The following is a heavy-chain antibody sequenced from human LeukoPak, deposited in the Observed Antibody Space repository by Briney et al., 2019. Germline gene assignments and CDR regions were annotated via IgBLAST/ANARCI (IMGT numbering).Heavy chain of an antibody. CDR3: AADTKWEPGPSQGFDY. CDR2: INPNSGGT. J-gene: IGHJ4*02. V-gene: IGHV1-2*02. CDR1: GYTFTGYY. Sequence: RASVKVSCKASGYTFTGYYMHWVRQAPGQGLEWMGWINPNSGGTNYAQKFQGRVTMTRDTSISTAYMELSRLRSDDTAVYYCAADTKWEPGPSQGFDYWGQGTLVTVSS. D-gene: IGHD1-26*01.